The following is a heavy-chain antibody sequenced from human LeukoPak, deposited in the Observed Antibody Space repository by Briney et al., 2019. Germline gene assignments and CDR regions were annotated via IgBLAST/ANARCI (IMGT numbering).Heavy chain of an antibody. J-gene: IGHJ4*02. CDR2: IKRDESEK. CDR1: GFTFISYW. CDR3: ARDSGGALDQ. Sequence: GGSLRLSCAASGFTFISYWMAWVRQAPGNGLEWVANIKRDESEKYYADSVKGRFTISRDNAKNSLYLQMNSLSAEDSAVYYCARDSGGALDQWGQGTLVTVSS. V-gene: IGHV3-7*03. D-gene: IGHD3-16*01.